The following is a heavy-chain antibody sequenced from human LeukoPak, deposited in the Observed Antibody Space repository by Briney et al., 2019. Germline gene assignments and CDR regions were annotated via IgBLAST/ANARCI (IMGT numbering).Heavy chain of an antibody. J-gene: IGHJ4*02. D-gene: IGHD3-16*01. CDR1: GFTFSTYA. Sequence: PGGSLRLSCAASGFTFSTYAMSWVRQAPGKGLEWVSGISGSGANTYYADSVKGRFTISRDKSQSMLYLQMNSLRAEDTAVYYCARAPWGETYAIDYWGQGTLVTVSS. CDR2: ISGSGANT. V-gene: IGHV3-23*01. CDR3: ARAPWGETYAIDY.